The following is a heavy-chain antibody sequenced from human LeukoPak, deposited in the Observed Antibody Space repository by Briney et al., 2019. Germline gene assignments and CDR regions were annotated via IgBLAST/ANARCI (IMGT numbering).Heavy chain of an antibody. CDR3: ARDGRGSQPDW. V-gene: IGHV4-59*01. Sequence: SETLSLTCTVSGASISSDYWSWVRQPPGKGLEWIGYIYYSGSTNYNPSLKSRVTISVDTSKNQFSLKLSSVTAADTAVYYCARDGRGSQPDWWGQGTLVTVSS. J-gene: IGHJ4*02. D-gene: IGHD1-26*01. CDR1: GASISSDY. CDR2: IYYSGST.